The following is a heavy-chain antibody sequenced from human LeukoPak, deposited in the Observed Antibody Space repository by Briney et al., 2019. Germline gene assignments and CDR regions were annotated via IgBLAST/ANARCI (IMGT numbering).Heavy chain of an antibody. V-gene: IGHV5-51*01. CDR2: IYLGDSVT. Sequence: GESLKISCTGSAYSLTSYWISWVRHMPGKGLEWMGIIYLGDSVTSYSPSFQGQVTISADKSIITAYLQWSSLNASDTAMYYCARHSITMVREVIIRTQPFDYWGQGTLVTVSS. D-gene: IGHD3-10*01. CDR1: AYSLTSYW. J-gene: IGHJ4*02. CDR3: ARHSITMVREVIIRTQPFDY.